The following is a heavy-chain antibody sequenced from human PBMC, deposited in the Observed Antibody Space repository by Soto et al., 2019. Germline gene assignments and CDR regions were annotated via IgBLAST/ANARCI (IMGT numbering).Heavy chain of an antibody. CDR1: GGSISSYY. D-gene: IGHD3-10*01. V-gene: IGHV4-59*01. CDR2: IYYSGST. J-gene: IGHJ4*02. Sequence: QVQLQESGPGLVKPSETLSLTCTVSGGSISSYYWSWIRQPPGKGLEWIGYIYYSGSTNYNPSLKSRVTISVDTSKNQFSLKLSSVTAADTAVYYCARCSITMVRGVTTTFDYWGQETLVTVSS. CDR3: ARCSITMVRGVTTTFDY.